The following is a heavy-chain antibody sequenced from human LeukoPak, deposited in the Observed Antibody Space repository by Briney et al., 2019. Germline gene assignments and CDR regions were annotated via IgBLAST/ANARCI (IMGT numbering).Heavy chain of an antibody. CDR2: ISTDGSEK. J-gene: IGHJ4*02. D-gene: IGHD6-13*01. CDR1: GFTFTTYW. V-gene: IGHV3-7*04. CDR3: ARGGSSRFDQ. Sequence: PGGSLRLSRAASGFTFTTYWMSWVRRALGKGLEWVAKISTDGSEKNYMDSVKGRFTISRDNAKNSLDIQMSSLRAADTAVYYCARGGSSRFDQWGQGTLVTVSS.